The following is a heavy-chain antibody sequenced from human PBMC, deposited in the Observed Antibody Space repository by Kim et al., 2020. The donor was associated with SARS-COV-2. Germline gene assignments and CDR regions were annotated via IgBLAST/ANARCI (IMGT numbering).Heavy chain of an antibody. CDR1: GFTFSSYS. Sequence: GGSLRLSCAASGFTFSSYSMNWVRQAPGKGLEWVSSISSSSSYIYYADSVKGRFTISRDNAKNSLYLQMNSLRAEDTAVYYCARDLEYSSSAAHDAFDIWGQGKMVTVSS. D-gene: IGHD6-6*01. CDR3: ARDLEYSSSAAHDAFDI. J-gene: IGHJ3*02. V-gene: IGHV3-21*01. CDR2: ISSSSSYI.